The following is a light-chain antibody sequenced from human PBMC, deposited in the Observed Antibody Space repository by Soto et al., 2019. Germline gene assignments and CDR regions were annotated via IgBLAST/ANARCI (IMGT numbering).Light chain of an antibody. CDR3: GTWDSSLSAEV. V-gene: IGLV1-51*01. CDR1: SSNIGDNY. J-gene: IGLJ3*02. CDR2: DND. Sequence: QSVLTQPPSVSAAPGQKVTISCSGSSSNIGDNYVSWYQQLPGTAPKLLIYDNDKRPSGIPDRFSGSKSGTSATLHITGLQTGDEADYYCGTWDSSLSAEVFGGGTRLTVL.